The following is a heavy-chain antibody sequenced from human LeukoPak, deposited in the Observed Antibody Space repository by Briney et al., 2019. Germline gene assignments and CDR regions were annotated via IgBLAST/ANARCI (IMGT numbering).Heavy chain of an antibody. CDR2: IYYSGST. J-gene: IGHJ4*02. Sequence: PSETLSLTCTVSGGSISSSSYYWGWIRQPPGKGLGWIGSIYYSGSTYYNPSLKSRVTISVDTSKNQFYVKLSSVTAADTAVYYCARHADSGLWFGELLHLDYWGQGTLVTVSS. CDR1: GGSISSSSYY. D-gene: IGHD3-10*01. CDR3: ARHADSGLWFGELLHLDY. V-gene: IGHV4-39*01.